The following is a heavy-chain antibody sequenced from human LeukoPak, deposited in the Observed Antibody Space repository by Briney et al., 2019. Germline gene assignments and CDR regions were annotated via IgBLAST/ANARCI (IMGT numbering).Heavy chain of an antibody. CDR3: ARDDVYYDISRREARY. Sequence: KPSQTLSLTCTVSGGSISSGDYYWSWIRQPPGKGLEWIGYIYYSGSTYYNPSLKSRVTISVDTSKNQFSLKLSSVTAADTAVYDCARDDVYYDISRREARYWGQGTLVTASS. CDR1: GGSISSGDYY. D-gene: IGHD3-9*01. V-gene: IGHV4-30-4*08. CDR2: IYYSGST. J-gene: IGHJ4*02.